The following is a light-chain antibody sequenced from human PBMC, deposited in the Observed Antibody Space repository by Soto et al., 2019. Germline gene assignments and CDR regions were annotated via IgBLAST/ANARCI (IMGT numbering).Light chain of an antibody. CDR1: QSVSRY. Sequence: IVLKRSPGTLSLSPMERGSLSFRASQSVSRYLAWYQQKPGQAPRLLIYGASTRATGIPARFSGSGSGTDFTLTISSLEPEDFAVYYCQQRSNWPPVTFGGGTKVDIK. CDR2: GAS. V-gene: IGKV3-11*01. J-gene: IGKJ4*01. CDR3: QQRSNWPPVT.